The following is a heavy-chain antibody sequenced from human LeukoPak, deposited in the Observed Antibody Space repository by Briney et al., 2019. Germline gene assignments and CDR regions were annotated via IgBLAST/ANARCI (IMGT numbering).Heavy chain of an antibody. V-gene: IGHV3-30*04. CDR2: ISYDGSNK. D-gene: IGHD1-26*01. CDR3: ARDQGSYYGGFDY. Sequence: PGGSLRLSCAASEFTFSRYAMHWVRQAPGKGLEWVAVISYDGSNKYYADSVKGRFTISRDNSKNTLYPQMNSLRAEDTAVYYCARDQGSYYGGFDYWGQGTLVTVSS. CDR1: EFTFSRYA. J-gene: IGHJ4*02.